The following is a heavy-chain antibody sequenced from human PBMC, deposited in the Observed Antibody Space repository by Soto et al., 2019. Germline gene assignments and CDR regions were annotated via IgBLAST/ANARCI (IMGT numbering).Heavy chain of an antibody. J-gene: IGHJ4*02. Sequence: QITLKESGPTLVKPTQTLTLTCTFSGFSLTTNGVGVGWIRQPPGKALEWLALIYWDDDKRYSPSLRSRLTITKDTTKNQVVLIMTNMDPVATATYYCAHRYLAAPDYWGQGTLVTVSS. CDR2: IYWDDDK. CDR3: AHRYLAAPDY. D-gene: IGHD6-13*01. V-gene: IGHV2-5*02. CDR1: GFSLTTNGVG.